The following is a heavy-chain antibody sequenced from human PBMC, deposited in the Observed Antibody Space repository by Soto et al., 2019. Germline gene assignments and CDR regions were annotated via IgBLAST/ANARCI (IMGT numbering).Heavy chain of an antibody. D-gene: IGHD5-18*01. Sequence: GGSLRLSCAASGFTFSSYGMHWVRQAPGKGLEWVAVISFDGSNEYYADSVKGRFTISRDNSKNTLLLQMHSLRTEDTAVYYCARVSRGYSNFDAFDLWGQGTMVTV. CDR1: GFTFSSYG. CDR2: ISFDGSNE. V-gene: IGHV3-30*03. J-gene: IGHJ3*01. CDR3: ARVSRGYSNFDAFDL.